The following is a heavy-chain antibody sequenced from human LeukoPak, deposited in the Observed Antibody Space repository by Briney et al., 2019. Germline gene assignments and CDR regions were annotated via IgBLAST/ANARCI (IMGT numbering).Heavy chain of an antibody. D-gene: IGHD6-13*01. V-gene: IGHV1-8*01. Sequence: ASVKVSCKASGYTFTSYDINWVRQATGQGLEWMGWMNPNSGNTGYAQKFQGRVTMTRNTSISTAYMELSSLRSEDTAVYYCARGIGYSRSGYLPYSSSGMEFWAKGPRSPSP. J-gene: IGHJ6*02. CDR3: ARGIGYSRSGYLPYSSSGMEF. CDR1: GYTFTSYD. CDR2: MNPNSGNT.